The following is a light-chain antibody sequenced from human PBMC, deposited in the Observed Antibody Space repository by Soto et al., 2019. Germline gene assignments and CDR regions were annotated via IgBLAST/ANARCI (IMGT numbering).Light chain of an antibody. V-gene: IGKV1-5*03. Sequence: DIQVTQSPSTLSASFGDTVTITCRASQSISSWLAWYQQKPGKAPRLLMYQASTLESGVPSRFSGSGSGTELTLTISRLQPDDFATYYCQQYSSYPYTFGQGTKVDIK. CDR3: QQYSSYPYT. CDR1: QSISSW. CDR2: QAS. J-gene: IGKJ2*01.